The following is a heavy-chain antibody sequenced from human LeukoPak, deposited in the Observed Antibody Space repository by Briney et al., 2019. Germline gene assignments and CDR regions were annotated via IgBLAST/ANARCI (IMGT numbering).Heavy chain of an antibody. V-gene: IGHV1-24*01. CDR1: GYTLTELS. CDR2: FDPEDGET. J-gene: IGHJ6*02. CDR3: ATDYMVRGVVYYYYYGMDV. Sequence: ASVKVSCKVSGYTLTELSTHWVRQAPGKGLEWMGGFDPEDGETIYAQKFQGRVTMTEDTSTDTAYMELSSLRSEDTAVYYCATDYMVRGVVYYYYYGMDVWGQGTTVTVSS. D-gene: IGHD3-10*01.